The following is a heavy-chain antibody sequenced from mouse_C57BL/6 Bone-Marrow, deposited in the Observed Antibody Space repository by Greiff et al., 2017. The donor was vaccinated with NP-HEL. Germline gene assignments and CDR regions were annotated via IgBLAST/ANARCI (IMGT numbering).Heavy chain of an antibody. J-gene: IGHJ2*01. CDR1: GYTFTDYN. Sequence: EVQVVESGPELVKPGASVKIPCKASGYTFTDYNMDWVKQSHGKSLEWIGDINPNNGGTNYNQKFKGKATLTVDKSSSTAYMELRSLTSEDTAVYYCARPHWGTTVVAPYYFDYWGQGTTLTVSS. CDR2: INPNNGGT. CDR3: ARPHWGTTVVAPYYFDY. V-gene: IGHV1-18*01. D-gene: IGHD1-1*01.